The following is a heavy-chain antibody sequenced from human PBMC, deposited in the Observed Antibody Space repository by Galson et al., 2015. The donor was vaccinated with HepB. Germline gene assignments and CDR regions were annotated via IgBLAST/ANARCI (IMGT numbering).Heavy chain of an antibody. CDR1: GFAFSSYA. D-gene: IGHD2-15*01. CDR2: ISYDGSNK. V-gene: IGHV3-30*04. CDR3: SALQNDY. J-gene: IGHJ4*02. Sequence: SLRLSCAASGFAFSSYAMHWVRQAPGKGLEWVALISYDGSNKYYADSLKGRFTISRDNARNSLYLQMNSLRAEDTAVYYCSALQNDYWGQGTLVTVSS.